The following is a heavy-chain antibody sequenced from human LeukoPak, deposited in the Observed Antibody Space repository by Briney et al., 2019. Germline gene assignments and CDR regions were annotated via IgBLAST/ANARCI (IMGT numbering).Heavy chain of an antibody. CDR2: IIPILGIA. Sequence: SVTVSCKASGGTFSSYTISWVRQAPGQGLEWMGRIIPILGIANYAQKFQGRVTITADKSTSTAYMELSSLRSEDTAVYYCAREGSGSTPVGYGGQGTLVTVSS. CDR3: AREGSGSTPVGY. V-gene: IGHV1-69*04. J-gene: IGHJ4*02. CDR1: GGTFSSYT. D-gene: IGHD6-19*01.